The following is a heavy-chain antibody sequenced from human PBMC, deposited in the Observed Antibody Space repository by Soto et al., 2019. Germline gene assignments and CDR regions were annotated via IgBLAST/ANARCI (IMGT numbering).Heavy chain of an antibody. Sequence: PSETLSLTCAVSGGSISSGGYSWSWIRQPPGKGLEWIGYIYHSGSTYYNPSLKSRVTISVDRSKNQFSLKLSSATAADTAVYYCARGRFGYYYYGMDVWGQGTTVTVSS. J-gene: IGHJ6*02. CDR1: GGSISSGGYS. V-gene: IGHV4-30-2*01. CDR2: IYHSGST. CDR3: ARGRFGYYYYGMDV. D-gene: IGHD3-10*01.